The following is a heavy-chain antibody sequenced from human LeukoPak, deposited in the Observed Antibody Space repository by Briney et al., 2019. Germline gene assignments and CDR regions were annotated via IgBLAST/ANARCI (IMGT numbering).Heavy chain of an antibody. CDR1: GFTFSAYW. D-gene: IGHD3-10*01. CDR3: ARDGSPFDH. V-gene: IGHV3-7*01. Sequence: GGSLRLSCAASGFTFSAYWMSWVRQTPGKGLEWVANIKQDGSEIYYVDSVKGRFTISRDNAKNSLYLQVNSLRVEDTVVYYCARDGSPFDHWGQGTLVTVSS. J-gene: IGHJ4*02. CDR2: IKQDGSEI.